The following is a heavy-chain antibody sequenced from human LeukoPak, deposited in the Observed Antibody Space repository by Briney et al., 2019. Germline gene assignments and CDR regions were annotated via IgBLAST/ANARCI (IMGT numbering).Heavy chain of an antibody. Sequence: PGGSLRLSCAASGFTFSSYEMNWVRQAPGKGLEWVSYISSSGSTIYYADSVKGRFTISRGNAKNSLYLQMNSLRAEDTAVYYCARDLLRYGSGSYYGYWGQGTLVTVSS. CDR1: GFTFSSYE. V-gene: IGHV3-48*03. CDR3: ARDLLRYGSGSYYGY. D-gene: IGHD3-10*01. J-gene: IGHJ4*02. CDR2: ISSSGSTI.